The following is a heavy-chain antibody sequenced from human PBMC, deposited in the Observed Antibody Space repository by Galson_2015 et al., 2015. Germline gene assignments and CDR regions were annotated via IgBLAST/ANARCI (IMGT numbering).Heavy chain of an antibody. CDR1: GGSIGSYY. J-gene: IGHJ4*02. D-gene: IGHD3-3*01. CDR2: VHYSGIT. Sequence: TLSLTCTVSGGSIGSYYWSWIRQPPGKGLAWIGYVHYSGITNHNPSLKSRVTISVDTSKTQFSLKLSSVTAADTAVYYCARHRITVFGVVINDFDYWGQGTLVTVSS. V-gene: IGHV4-59*08. CDR3: ARHRITVFGVVINDFDY.